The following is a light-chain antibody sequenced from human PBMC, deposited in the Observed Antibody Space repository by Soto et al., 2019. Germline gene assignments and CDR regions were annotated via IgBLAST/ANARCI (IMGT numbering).Light chain of an antibody. J-gene: IGKJ4*01. CDR3: QQSYSIIT. Sequence: DIQMTQSPSSLSASVGDRVTITCRASQSISSYLNWYQQRPGKAPKLLIYAASSLQSGVPSRFSGSGSGTDFTLTISSLQAEDSATYFCQQSYSIITVGRGTKVEI. CDR1: QSISSY. CDR2: AAS. V-gene: IGKV1-39*01.